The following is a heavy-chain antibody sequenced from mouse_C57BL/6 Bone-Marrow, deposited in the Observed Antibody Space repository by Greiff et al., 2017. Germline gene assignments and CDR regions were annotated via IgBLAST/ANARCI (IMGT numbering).Heavy chain of an antibody. D-gene: IGHD2-4*01. CDR2: ISYDGSN. CDR3: DRRDDYDPAWFAY. V-gene: IGHV3-6*01. J-gene: IGHJ3*01. Sequence: EVKLMESGPGLVKPSQSLSLTCSVTGYSITSGYYWNWIRQFPGNKLEWMGYISYDGSNNYNPSLKNRISITRDTSKNQFFLELNSVTTEDPATNDSDRRDDYDPAWFAYWGQGTLVTVSA. CDR1: GYSITSGYY.